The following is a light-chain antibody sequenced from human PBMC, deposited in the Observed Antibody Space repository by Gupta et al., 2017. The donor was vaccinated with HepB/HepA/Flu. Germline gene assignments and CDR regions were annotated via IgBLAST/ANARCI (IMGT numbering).Light chain of an antibody. CDR2: GAS. CDR3: QQYCRSPRT. CDR1: QSVSINY. Sequence: EIVLTQSPGTLSLSPGERATLSCRASQSVSINYLAWYQQKPGQAPSLLIYGASSRATGIPDRFSGTGSGTDFTLTISSLEPEDFAVYYCQQYCRSPRTFGHGTKVEIK. J-gene: IGKJ1*01. V-gene: IGKV3-20*01.